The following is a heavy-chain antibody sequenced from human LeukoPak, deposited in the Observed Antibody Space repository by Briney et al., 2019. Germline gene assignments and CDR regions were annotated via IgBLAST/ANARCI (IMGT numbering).Heavy chain of an antibody. CDR1: GYTLTELS. D-gene: IGHD3-9*01. CDR3: ATGRRLPDYYDFDY. Sequence: ASVKVSSTVSGYTLTELSMHWVRQAPGKGLEWMGGFDPEDGETIYAQKFQGRVTMTEDTSTDTAYMELSSLRSEDTAVYYCATGRRLPDYYDFDYWGQGTLVTVSS. J-gene: IGHJ4*02. CDR2: FDPEDGET. V-gene: IGHV1-24*01.